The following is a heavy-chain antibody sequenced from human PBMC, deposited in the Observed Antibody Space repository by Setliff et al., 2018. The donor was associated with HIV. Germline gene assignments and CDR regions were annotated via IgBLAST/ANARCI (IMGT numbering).Heavy chain of an antibody. CDR2: IYTNGRT. CDR1: GGSISSNSYY. CDR3: ARYSTLTTNFDY. Sequence: PSETLSLTCTVSGGSISSNSYYWSWIRQPDGKGLEWIGHIYTNGRTNYNPPLKSRVTISVDPSKNQFSLKLAFVTAADTAVYYCARYSTLTTNFDYWGQGTLVTVSS. V-gene: IGHV4-61*09. D-gene: IGHD4-17*01. J-gene: IGHJ4*02.